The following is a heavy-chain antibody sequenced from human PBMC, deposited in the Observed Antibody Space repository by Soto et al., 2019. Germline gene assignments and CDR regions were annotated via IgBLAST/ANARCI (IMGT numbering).Heavy chain of an antibody. CDR2: IIPILGIA. CDR1: GGTFSSYT. V-gene: IGHV1-69*02. CDR3: ARVSSSVSDY. J-gene: IGHJ4*02. D-gene: IGHD3-22*01. Sequence: QVQLVQSGAEVKKPGSSVKVSCKASGGTFSSYTISWVRQAPGQGLEWRGRIIPILGIANYAQKCQGRVTITADKSTSTAYMELSSLRAEDTAVYYCARVSSSVSDYWGQGTLVTVSS.